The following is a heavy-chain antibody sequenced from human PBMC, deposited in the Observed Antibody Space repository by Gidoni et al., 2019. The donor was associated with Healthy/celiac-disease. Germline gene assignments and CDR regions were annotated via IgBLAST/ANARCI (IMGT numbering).Heavy chain of an antibody. V-gene: IGHV4-59*01. CDR1: GGSISSYY. D-gene: IGHD2-15*01. CDR2: IYYSGST. Sequence: QVQLQESGPGLVKPSETLSLTCTVSGGSISSYYWSWLRQPPGKGLEWIGYIYYSGSTNYNPSLKSRVTISVDTSKNQFSLKLSSVTAADTAVYYCATARRPSCSGGSCYSGGYYFDYWGQGTLVTVSS. CDR3: ATARRPSCSGGSCYSGGYYFDY. J-gene: IGHJ4*02.